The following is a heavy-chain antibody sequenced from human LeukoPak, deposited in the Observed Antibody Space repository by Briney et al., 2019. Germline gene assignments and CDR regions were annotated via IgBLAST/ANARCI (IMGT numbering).Heavy chain of an antibody. J-gene: IGHJ4*02. D-gene: IGHD2-2*01. V-gene: IGHV3-21*01. CDR2: ISSSSSYI. CDR3: ARDAGVVPVGY. Sequence: GGSLRLSCAASGFTFSSYSMNWVRQAPGKGPEWVSSISSSSSYIYYADSVKGRFTISRDNARNSLYLQMNSLRAEDTAVYYCARDAGVVPVGYWGQGTLVTVSS. CDR1: GFTFSSYS.